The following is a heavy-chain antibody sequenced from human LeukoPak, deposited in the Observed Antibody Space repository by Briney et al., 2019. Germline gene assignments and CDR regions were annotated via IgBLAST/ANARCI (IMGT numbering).Heavy chain of an antibody. CDR1: GFTFSSYG. CDR3: AKDRVGRYGGIDY. D-gene: IGHD4-23*01. CDR2: IRYDGSNK. J-gene: IGHJ4*02. Sequence: HPGGSLRLSCAASGFTFSSYGMHWVRQAPGKGLEGVAFIRYDGSNKYYADSVKGPFTISRDNSKNTLYLQMNSLRAEDTAVYYCAKDRVGRYGGIDYWGQGTLVTVSS. V-gene: IGHV3-30*02.